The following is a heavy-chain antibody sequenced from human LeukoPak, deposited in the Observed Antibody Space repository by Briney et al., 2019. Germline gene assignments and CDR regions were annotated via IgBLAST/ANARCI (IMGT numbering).Heavy chain of an antibody. CDR2: ISWNSGSI. Sequence: GRSLRLSCAASGFTFDDYAMHWVRQAPGKGLEGVSGISWNSGSIGYADSVKGRFTISRDNAKNSLYLQMNSLRAEDTALYYCAKASEYGDAAFDIWGQGTMVTVSS. V-gene: IGHV3-9*01. D-gene: IGHD4-17*01. CDR3: AKASEYGDAAFDI. CDR1: GFTFDDYA. J-gene: IGHJ3*02.